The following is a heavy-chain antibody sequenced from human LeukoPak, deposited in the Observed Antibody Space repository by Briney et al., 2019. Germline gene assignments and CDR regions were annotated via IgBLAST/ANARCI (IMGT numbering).Heavy chain of an antibody. CDR3: ARGWGAATSEALDI. V-gene: IGHV4-4*07. Sequence: SETLSLTCTISGDSINNYNWNWIRQPAGKGLEWIGRIYSTGITDYNSSLRGRVSMSVDTSSNHFSLNLSPVTAADTAVYYCARGWGAATSEALDIWGQGTVVTVSS. CDR2: IYSTGIT. D-gene: IGHD1-26*01. J-gene: IGHJ3*02. CDR1: GDSINNYN.